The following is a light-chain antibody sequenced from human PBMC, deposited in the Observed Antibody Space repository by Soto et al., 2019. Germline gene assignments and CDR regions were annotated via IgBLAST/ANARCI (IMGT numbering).Light chain of an antibody. CDR3: QKYNSAPPP. V-gene: IGKV1-27*01. Sequence: DIQMTQSPSSLSASVGDRVTITYRASQGISNYLAWYQQKPGKVPKLLIYAASTLQSGVPSRFSGSGSGTDFTLTISSLQPEDVATYYCQKYNSAPPPFGGGTKVEIK. CDR2: AAS. CDR1: QGISNY. J-gene: IGKJ4*01.